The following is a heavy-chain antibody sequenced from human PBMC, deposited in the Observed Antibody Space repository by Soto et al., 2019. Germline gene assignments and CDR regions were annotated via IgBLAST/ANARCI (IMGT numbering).Heavy chain of an antibody. Sequence: SVKCYCKGAGDTFSSYASGWVRQDTGQGLEWMGGIIPILGTANYAQKFQGRVTITADESTSTAYMELSSLRSEDTAVYYCASTHRRATGAFDIWGQGTMVTV. CDR3: ASTHRRATGAFDI. CDR2: IIPILGTA. D-gene: IGHD5-12*01. J-gene: IGHJ3*02. CDR1: GDTFSSYA. V-gene: IGHV1-69*01.